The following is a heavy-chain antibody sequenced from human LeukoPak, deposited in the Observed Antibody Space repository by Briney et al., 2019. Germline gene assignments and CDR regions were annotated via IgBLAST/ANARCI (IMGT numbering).Heavy chain of an antibody. V-gene: IGHV4-39*01. CDR1: GGSISSSSYY. CDR3: GRLRSTWGMDV. CDR2: IYYSGST. J-gene: IGHJ6*02. D-gene: IGHD2-15*01. Sequence: PSETLSLTCTVSGGSISSSSYYWGWIRQPPGKGLEWIGSIYYSGSTYYNPSLKSRVTISVDTSKNQFSLKLSSVTAADTSVYFCGRLRSTWGMDVWGQGTSVTVSS.